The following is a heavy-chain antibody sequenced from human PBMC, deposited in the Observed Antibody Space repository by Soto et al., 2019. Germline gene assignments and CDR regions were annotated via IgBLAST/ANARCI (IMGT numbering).Heavy chain of an antibody. V-gene: IGHV1-18*01. Sequence: ASVKVSCKASGYTFFTYDISWVRQAPGQGLEWMGWISTYSGDTKYAQKFQGRVTMTTDTSTTTAYLELRSLRSDDTAVYYCARHHGPTTSENWFDPWGQGTMVTVSS. CDR1: GYTFFTYD. D-gene: IGHD5-12*01. CDR2: ISTYSGDT. CDR3: ARHHGPTTSENWFDP. J-gene: IGHJ5*02.